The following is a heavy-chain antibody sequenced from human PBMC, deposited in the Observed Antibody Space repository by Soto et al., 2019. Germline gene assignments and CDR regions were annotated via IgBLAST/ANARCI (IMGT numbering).Heavy chain of an antibody. Sequence: GESLKISCQGSGYTFTNYWINWVCQMPGKGLEWMGRIDPGDSYTNYSPSFQGHVTISADKSISTAYLQWSSLKASDSAMYYCARQAKYDILTGYFPFDDWGQGHLVTVSS. CDR3: ARQAKYDILTGYFPFDD. V-gene: IGHV5-10-1*01. J-gene: IGHJ4*02. CDR2: IDPGDSYT. D-gene: IGHD3-9*01. CDR1: GYTFTNYW.